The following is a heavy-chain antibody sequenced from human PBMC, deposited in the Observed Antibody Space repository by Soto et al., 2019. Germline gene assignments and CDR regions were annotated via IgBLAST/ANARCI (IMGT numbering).Heavy chain of an antibody. D-gene: IGHD3-10*01. Sequence: GGSLRLSCAASGFTFSSYAMSWVRQAPGKGLELVSAISGSGGSTYYADSVKGRFTISRDNSKNTLYLQMNSLRAEDTAVYYCAKDRVGVRGVFDYWGQGTLVTVSS. V-gene: IGHV3-23*01. J-gene: IGHJ4*02. CDR2: ISGSGGST. CDR3: AKDRVGVRGVFDY. CDR1: GFTFSSYA.